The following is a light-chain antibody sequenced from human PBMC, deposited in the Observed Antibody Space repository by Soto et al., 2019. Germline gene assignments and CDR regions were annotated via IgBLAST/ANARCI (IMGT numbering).Light chain of an antibody. Sequence: QSVLTQPASVSGSPGQSITISCTGTSSDVGSYNLVSWYQQHPGKAPKLMIYEGSKRPSGVSNRFSGSKSGNTASLTISGLQAEDEADYYCCSYAGSREVFGNGTKLTVL. CDR2: EGS. J-gene: IGLJ1*01. V-gene: IGLV2-23*01. CDR3: CSYAGSREV. CDR1: SSDVGSYNL.